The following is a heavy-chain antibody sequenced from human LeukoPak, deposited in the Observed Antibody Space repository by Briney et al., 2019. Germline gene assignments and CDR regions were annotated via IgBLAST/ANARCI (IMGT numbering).Heavy chain of an antibody. CDR2: IIPILGIA. J-gene: IGHJ4*02. Sequence: ASVKVSCKASGYTFTSYDINWVRQAPGQGLEWMGRIIPILGIANYAQKFQGRVTITADKSTSTAYMELSSLRSEDTAVYYCARGVGYGSGSYNDYWGQGTLVTVPS. V-gene: IGHV1-69*04. CDR3: ARGVGYGSGSYNDY. D-gene: IGHD3-10*01. CDR1: GYTFTSYD.